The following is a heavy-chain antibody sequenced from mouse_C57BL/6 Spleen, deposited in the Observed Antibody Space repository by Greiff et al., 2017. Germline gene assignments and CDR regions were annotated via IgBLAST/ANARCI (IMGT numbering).Heavy chain of an antibody. CDR2: SRNKANDYTT. D-gene: IGHD2-4*01. J-gene: IGHJ4*01. CDR1: GFTFSDFY. CDR3: ARGDDYDGAMDY. V-gene: IGHV7-1*01. Sequence: EVKLVESGGGLVQSGRSLRLSCATSGFTFSDFYMEWVRQAPGKGLEWIAASRNKANDYTTEYSASVKGWFIVSRDTSQSILYLQMNALRAEDTASYYCARGDDYDGAMDYWGQGTSVTVSS.